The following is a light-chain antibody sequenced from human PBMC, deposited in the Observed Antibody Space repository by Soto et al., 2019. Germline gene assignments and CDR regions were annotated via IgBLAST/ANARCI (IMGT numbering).Light chain of an antibody. CDR3: LQHFAYPWT. J-gene: IGKJ1*01. CDR1: QGISNY. Sequence: DIQMTQSPSAMSASVGDRVTITCRASQGISNYLAWFQQKPGQVPKRLIFAASNLQYGVPSRFSGSGSGTEFTRTISTLEPEDVAPYHYLQHFAYPWTFGQGTKVDMK. CDR2: AAS. V-gene: IGKV1-17*03.